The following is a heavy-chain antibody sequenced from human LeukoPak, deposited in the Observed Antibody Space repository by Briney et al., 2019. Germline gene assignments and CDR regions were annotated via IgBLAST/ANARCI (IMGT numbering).Heavy chain of an antibody. CDR2: IYHSGST. CDR3: AREVGYCSSTSCHELDP. J-gene: IGHJ5*02. D-gene: IGHD2-2*01. V-gene: IGHV4-30-2*01. CDR1: GGSISSGGYS. Sequence: PSETLSLTCAVSGGSISSGGYSWSWIRQPPGKGLEWIGYIYHSGSTYYNPSLKSRVTISVDRSKNQFSLKLSSVTAADTAVYYCAREVGYCSSTSCHELDPWGQGTLVTVSS.